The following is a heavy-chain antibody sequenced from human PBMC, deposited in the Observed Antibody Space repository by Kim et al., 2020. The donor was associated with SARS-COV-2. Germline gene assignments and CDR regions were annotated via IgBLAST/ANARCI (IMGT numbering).Heavy chain of an antibody. Sequence: LKSRVTISVDTSKNQFSLKLSSVTAADTAVYYCARVRDYYDSSGYPTFDYWGQGTLVTVSS. V-gene: IGHV4-34*01. J-gene: IGHJ4*02. CDR3: ARVRDYYDSSGYPTFDY. D-gene: IGHD3-22*01.